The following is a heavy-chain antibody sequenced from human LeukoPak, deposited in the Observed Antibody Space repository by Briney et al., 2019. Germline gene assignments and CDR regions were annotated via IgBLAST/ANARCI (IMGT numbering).Heavy chain of an antibody. J-gene: IGHJ4*02. CDR3: ARDPGCSGGSCYSSFDY. V-gene: IGHV3-48*03. CDR1: GFTFSSYE. D-gene: IGHD2-15*01. Sequence: GGSLRLSCAASGFTFSSYEMNWVRQAPGKGLEWVSYISSSGSTIYYADSVKGRFTISRDNAKNSLYLQMNSLRAEDTAVYYCARDPGCSGGSCYSSFDYWGQGTLVTVSP. CDR2: ISSSGSTI.